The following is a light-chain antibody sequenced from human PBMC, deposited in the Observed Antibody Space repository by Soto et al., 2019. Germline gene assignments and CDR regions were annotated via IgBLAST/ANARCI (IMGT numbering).Light chain of an antibody. CDR3: QQYNNWPQT. Sequence: ETVMTQSPDTLSVSLGERATLSRRASQSLRSSLAWYQQKPGQAPRLLIYDASTRATGIPARFSGSGSGTDFTLTISGLQSEDFAVYYCQQYNNWPQTFGQRTKVDIK. V-gene: IGKV3-15*01. CDR1: QSLRSS. CDR2: DAS. J-gene: IGKJ1*01.